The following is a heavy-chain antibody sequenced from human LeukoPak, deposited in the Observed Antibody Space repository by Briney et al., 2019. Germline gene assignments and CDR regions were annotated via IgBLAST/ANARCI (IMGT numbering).Heavy chain of an antibody. V-gene: IGHV3-23*01. Sequence: PGGSLRLSCAASGFTFSSDALSWVRQAPGKGLEWVSGISGSGDSTYYADSVKGRFTISRDNSKNTLYLQMNSLRAEDTAVYYCAKDSTPSRDYYYGSFDYWGRGTLVTVSS. CDR2: ISGSGDST. CDR3: AKDSTPSRDYYYGSFDY. CDR1: GFTFSSDA. J-gene: IGHJ4*02. D-gene: IGHD3-10*01.